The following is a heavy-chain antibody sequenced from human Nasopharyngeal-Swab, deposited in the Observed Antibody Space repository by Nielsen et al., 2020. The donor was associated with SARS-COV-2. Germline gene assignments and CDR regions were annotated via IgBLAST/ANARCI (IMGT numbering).Heavy chain of an antibody. Sequence: GESLKISCAASGFTFSSYSMNWVRQAPGKGLEWVSYISSSSSTIYYADSVKGRFTISRDNAKNSLYLQMNSLRAEDTAVYYCARGLTYYDFWSGPYNWFDPWGQGTLVTVSS. J-gene: IGHJ5*02. CDR3: ARGLTYYDFWSGPYNWFDP. CDR2: ISSSSSTI. D-gene: IGHD3-3*01. CDR1: GFTFSSYS. V-gene: IGHV3-48*04.